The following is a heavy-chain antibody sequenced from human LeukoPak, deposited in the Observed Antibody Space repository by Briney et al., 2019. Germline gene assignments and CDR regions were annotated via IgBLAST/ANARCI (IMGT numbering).Heavy chain of an antibody. J-gene: IGHJ3*02. CDR1: GGSISSYY. Sequence: NPSETLSLTCTVSGGSISSYYWSWIRQPPGKGLEWIGYIYYSGSTDYNPSLKSRVTISVDTSKNQFSLKLSSVTAADTAVYYCARHDHYYDILTGYRSDAFDIWGQGTMVTVSS. D-gene: IGHD3-9*01. CDR2: IYYSGST. CDR3: ARHDHYYDILTGYRSDAFDI. V-gene: IGHV4-59*08.